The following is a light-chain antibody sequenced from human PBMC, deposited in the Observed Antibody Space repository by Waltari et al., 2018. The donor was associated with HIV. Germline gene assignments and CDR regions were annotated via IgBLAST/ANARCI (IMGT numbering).Light chain of an antibody. J-gene: IGLJ2*01. V-gene: IGLV1-47*01. CDR3: ATWDDSLSGSV. Sequence: QAGLTQAPSASGAPGQGVPISCFGSSSNIGRKYGSWYQHSPGTAPKLLIYRNNRGPSGVLDRFSGSKSGTSASLAIRGLRSEDEADYYCATWDDSLSGSVFGGGTKLTVL. CDR2: RNN. CDR1: SSNIGRKY.